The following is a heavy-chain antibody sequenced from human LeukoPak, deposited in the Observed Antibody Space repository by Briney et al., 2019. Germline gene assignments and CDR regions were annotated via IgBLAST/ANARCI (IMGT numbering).Heavy chain of an antibody. V-gene: IGHV4-39*07. J-gene: IGHJ2*01. D-gene: IGHD2-2*01. Sequence: SETLSLTCTVSGGSISSGGYYWSWIRQPPGKGLEWIGEINHSGSTNYNPSLKSRVTISVDTSKNQFSLKLSSVTAADTAVYYCARGRGSSRYFDLWGRGTLVTVSS. CDR1: GGSISSGGYY. CDR3: ARGRGSSRYFDL. CDR2: INHSGST.